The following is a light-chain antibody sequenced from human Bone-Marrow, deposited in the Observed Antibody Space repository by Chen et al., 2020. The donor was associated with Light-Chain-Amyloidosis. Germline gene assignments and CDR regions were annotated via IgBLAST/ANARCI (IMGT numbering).Light chain of an antibody. Sequence: SYELTQPPSVSVSPGQTARITCSGDDLPTKYAYWYQQKPGQAPVLVIHRDTERPSGISERFAGSSSGTTATLTISRVQAEDEGDYHCQAADSSGTYGVIFGGGTKLTVL. CDR3: QAADSSGTYGVI. J-gene: IGLJ2*01. CDR2: RDT. CDR1: DLPTKY. V-gene: IGLV3-25*03.